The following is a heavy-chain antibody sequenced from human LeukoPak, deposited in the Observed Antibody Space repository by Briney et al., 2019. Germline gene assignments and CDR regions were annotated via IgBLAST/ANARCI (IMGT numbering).Heavy chain of an antibody. V-gene: IGHV4-39*07. Sequence: SETLSLTCTVSGGSISSSSYYWGWIRQPPGKGREWIGSIYYSGSTYYNPSLKSRVTISVDTSKNQFSLKLSSVTAADTAVYYCARGYYDSSGPWDYWGQGTLVTVSS. CDR3: ARGYYDSSGPWDY. CDR2: IYYSGST. J-gene: IGHJ4*02. D-gene: IGHD3-22*01. CDR1: GGSISSSSYY.